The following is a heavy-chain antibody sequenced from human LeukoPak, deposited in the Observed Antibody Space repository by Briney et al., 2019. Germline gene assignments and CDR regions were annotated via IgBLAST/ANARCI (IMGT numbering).Heavy chain of an antibody. CDR1: GYTFGAYY. J-gene: IGHJ3*02. V-gene: IGHV1-2*02. D-gene: IGHD3-10*01. CDR3: ATLSPGPDAFDI. CDR2: INPNSGGT. Sequence: ASVKVSCKASGYTFGAYYMYWVRQAPGQGLEWMGWINPNSGGTNYAQKFQGRVTMTRDTSISTAYMELSSLRSEDTAVYYCATLSPGPDAFDIWCQGTMVTVSS.